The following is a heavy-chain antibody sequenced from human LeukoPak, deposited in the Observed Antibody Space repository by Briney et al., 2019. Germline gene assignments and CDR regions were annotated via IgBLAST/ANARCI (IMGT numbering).Heavy chain of an antibody. CDR1: GFTFSTYA. CDR3: AKNSGSRFGWFDP. V-gene: IGHV3-23*01. CDR2: ISGSGTSA. J-gene: IGHJ5*02. D-gene: IGHD1-26*01. Sequence: GGSLRLSCAASGFTFSTYAMSWVRQAPGKGLEWVSTISGSGTSAYYADSVKGRFTISRDSSKGTMYLQMNSLSGGDTAVYYCAKNSGSRFGWFDPWGQGTLVTVSS.